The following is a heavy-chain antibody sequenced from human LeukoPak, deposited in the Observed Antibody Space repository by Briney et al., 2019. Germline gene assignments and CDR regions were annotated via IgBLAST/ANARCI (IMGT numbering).Heavy chain of an antibody. CDR3: AREYIAVAGTDFDY. J-gene: IGHJ4*02. D-gene: IGHD6-19*01. Sequence: ASVKVSCKASGYTFTGYYMHWVRQAPGQGLEWMGWINPNSGGTNYAQKFQGRVTMTRDTSISTAYMELRSLRSDDTAVYYCAREYIAVAGTDFDYWGQGTLVTVSS. CDR1: GYTFTGYY. V-gene: IGHV1-2*02. CDR2: INPNSGGT.